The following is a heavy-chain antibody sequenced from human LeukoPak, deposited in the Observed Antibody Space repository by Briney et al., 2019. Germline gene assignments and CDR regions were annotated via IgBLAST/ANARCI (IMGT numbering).Heavy chain of an antibody. CDR1: GVPISTYY. CDR3: ARDWRGIAAVFTFES. V-gene: IGHV4-59*01. CDR2: VYYNGDI. Sequence: SETLSLTCSVSGVPISTYYWSWIRQSPGKGLEWIAYVYYNGDIMYNPSLKSRVTISLDTSKKQFSLSVTSVTAADTAVYYCARDWRGIAAVFTFESWGQGTLVTVSS. J-gene: IGHJ4*02. D-gene: IGHD6-13*01.